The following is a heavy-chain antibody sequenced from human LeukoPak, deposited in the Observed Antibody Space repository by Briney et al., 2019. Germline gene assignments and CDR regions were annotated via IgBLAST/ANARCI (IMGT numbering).Heavy chain of an antibody. Sequence: SETLSLTCTVSGGSISSYYWSWIRQPPGKGLEWSGYIYYSGSTNYNPSLKSRVTIPVDTSKNQFSLKLSSVTAADTAVYYCARVYYYGSGTFYYYYSMAVWGKGTTVTVSS. CDR1: GGSISSYY. J-gene: IGHJ6*03. V-gene: IGHV4-59*01. D-gene: IGHD3-10*01. CDR3: ARVYYYGSGTFYYYYSMAV. CDR2: IYYSGST.